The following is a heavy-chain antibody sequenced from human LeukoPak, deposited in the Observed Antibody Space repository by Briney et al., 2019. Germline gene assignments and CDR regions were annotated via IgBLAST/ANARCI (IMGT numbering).Heavy chain of an antibody. Sequence: RGSLRLSCAASGFTFSSYEMNWVRQAPGKGLEWVSYISSSGSTIYYADSVKGRFTISRDNAKNSLYLQMSSLRVDDTAMFYCAIDRGTYYYDTTSHYDAFDVWGQGTMVTVSS. J-gene: IGHJ3*01. CDR3: AIDRGTYYYDTTSHYDAFDV. D-gene: IGHD3-22*01. CDR1: GFTFSSYE. V-gene: IGHV3-48*03. CDR2: ISSSGSTI.